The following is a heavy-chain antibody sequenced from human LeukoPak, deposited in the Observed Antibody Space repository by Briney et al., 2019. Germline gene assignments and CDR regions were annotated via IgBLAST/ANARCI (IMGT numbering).Heavy chain of an antibody. D-gene: IGHD1-26*01. CDR1: GGTFSSYA. V-gene: IGHV1-69*13. J-gene: IGHJ6*02. Sequence: GASVKVSCKASGGTFSSYAISWVRQAPGQGLEWMGGIIPIFGTANYAQKFQGRVTITADESTSTAYMELSSLRSEDTAVYYCARVRHDSGSYSGVPRGYYGMDVWGQETTVTVSS. CDR2: IIPIFGTA. CDR3: ARVRHDSGSYSGVPRGYYGMDV.